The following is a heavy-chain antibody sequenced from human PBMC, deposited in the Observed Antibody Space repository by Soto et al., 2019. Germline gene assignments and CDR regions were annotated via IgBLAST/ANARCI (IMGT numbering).Heavy chain of an antibody. V-gene: IGHV4-61*01. CDR1: GGSVSSGSHY. CDR3: ARGYYGSGSGGYYFDY. CDR2: IHYSGST. J-gene: IGHJ4*02. Sequence: PSETLSLTCTVSGGSVSSGSHYWSWIRQPPGKGLEWIGYIHYSGSTNYNPSLKSRVIISVDTSKNPFSLKLSSVTAADTAMYYCARGYYGSGSGGYYFDYWGQGTLVTVSS. D-gene: IGHD3-10*01.